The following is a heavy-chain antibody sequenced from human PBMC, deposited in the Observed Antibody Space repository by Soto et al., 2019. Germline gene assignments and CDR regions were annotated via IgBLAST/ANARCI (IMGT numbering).Heavy chain of an antibody. Sequence: SVKVSCKASGGTFSSYAISWVRQAPGQGLEWMGGIIPIFGTANYAQKFQGRVTITADESTSTAYMELSSLRSEDTAVYYCASLGGVYYYYGMDVWGQGTTVTVSS. V-gene: IGHV1-69*13. CDR2: IIPIFGTA. J-gene: IGHJ6*02. CDR1: GGTFSSYA. CDR3: ASLGGVYYYYGMDV. D-gene: IGHD3-3*01.